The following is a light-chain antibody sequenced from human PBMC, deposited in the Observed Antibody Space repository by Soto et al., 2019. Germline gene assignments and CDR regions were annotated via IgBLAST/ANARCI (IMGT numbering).Light chain of an antibody. CDR3: CSYANSISFVV. Sequence: QSVLTQPASVSGSLGQSISISCTGTSSDVGSYNLVSWYQQHPGKAPKLMIYEVDKRPSGVSNRFSGSKSGNTASLTISGLQAEDEADYYCCSYANSISFVVFGGGTQLTVL. CDR2: EVD. J-gene: IGLJ2*01. V-gene: IGLV2-23*02. CDR1: SSDVGSYNL.